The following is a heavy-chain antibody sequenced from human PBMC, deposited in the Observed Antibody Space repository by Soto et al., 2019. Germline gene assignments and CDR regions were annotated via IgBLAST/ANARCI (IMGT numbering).Heavy chain of an antibody. J-gene: IGHJ4*02. D-gene: IGHD6-19*01. CDR1: GFTFRKFA. Sequence: PGGSLRLSCAASGFTFRKFAMSWVRQAPGKGLEWVAAISGPGGSTNYADSVKGRFTISRDNSNDTVSLQMNSLRVEDTAVYFCAKDRRIAVSHFDFWGQGTLVTVSS. V-gene: IGHV3-23*01. CDR2: ISGPGGST. CDR3: AKDRRIAVSHFDF.